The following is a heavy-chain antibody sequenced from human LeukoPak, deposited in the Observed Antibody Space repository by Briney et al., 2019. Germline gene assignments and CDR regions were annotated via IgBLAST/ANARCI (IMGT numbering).Heavy chain of an antibody. CDR3: ARDDIASSGYYPFDY. J-gene: IGHJ4*02. CDR1: GFTFSSDG. V-gene: IGHV3-30*02. D-gene: IGHD3-22*01. Sequence: GGSLRLSCAASGFTFSSDGMDWVRQAPGKGLERVPFIRYDGSNKYYADSVKGRFTISRDNSKNTLYLQMNSLIHEDTAVYYCARDDIASSGYYPFDYWGQGTLVTVSS. CDR2: IRYDGSNK.